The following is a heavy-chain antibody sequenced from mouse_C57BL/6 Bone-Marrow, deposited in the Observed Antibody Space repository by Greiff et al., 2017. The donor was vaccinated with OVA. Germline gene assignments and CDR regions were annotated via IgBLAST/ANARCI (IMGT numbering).Heavy chain of an antibody. V-gene: IGHV5-2*01. D-gene: IGHD2-5*01. CDR3: ASYYSNYEWFAY. J-gene: IGHJ3*01. CDR2: INSDGGST. CDR1: EYEFPSHD. Sequence: EVNVVESGGGLVQPGESLKLSCESNEYEFPSHDMSWVRKTPEKRLELVAAINSDGGSTYYPDTMERRFIISRDNTKKTLYLQMSSLRSEVTALYYCASYYSNYEWFAYWGQGTLVTVSA.